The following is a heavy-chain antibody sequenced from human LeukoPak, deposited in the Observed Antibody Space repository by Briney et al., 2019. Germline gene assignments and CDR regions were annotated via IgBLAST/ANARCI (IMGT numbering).Heavy chain of an antibody. CDR1: GGTFSFYA. J-gene: IGHJ4*02. D-gene: IGHD3-22*01. V-gene: IGHV1-69*04. CDR3: ARESYYDSSGYSDY. Sequence: ASVKVSCKASGGTFSFYAISWVRQAPGQGLEWMGRIIPILGIANYAQKFQGRVTITADKSTSTAYMELSSLRSEDTAVHYCARESYYDSSGYSDYWGQGTLVTVSS. CDR2: IIPILGIA.